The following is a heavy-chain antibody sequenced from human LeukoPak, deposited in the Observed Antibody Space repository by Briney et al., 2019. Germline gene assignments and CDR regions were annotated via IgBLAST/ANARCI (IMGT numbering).Heavy chain of an antibody. V-gene: IGHV3-30-3*01. J-gene: IGHJ4*02. Sequence: PGGSLILSCAASGFTFSSYAMHWVRQAPGKGLEWVAVISYDGSNKYYADSVKGRFTISRDNSKNTLYLQMNSLRAEDTAVYYCARDRRYVLLWFGGGDYWGQGTLVTVSS. CDR2: ISYDGSNK. CDR3: ARDRRYVLLWFGGGDY. D-gene: IGHD3-10*01. CDR1: GFTFSSYA.